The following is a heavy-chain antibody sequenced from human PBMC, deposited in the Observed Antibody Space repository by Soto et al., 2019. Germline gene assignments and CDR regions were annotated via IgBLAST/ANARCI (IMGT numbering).Heavy chain of an antibody. V-gene: IGHV3-23*01. CDR2: MSGSSRTT. Sequence: LRLSCASSGLTFSNDAMSWVRQAPGGGLEWVSSMSGSSRTTYYADPVRGRSTISSDGPKNRLYLQMSSLRAEATALYYCAKNQERELPKFIDFWGQGTLVTVSS. CDR3: AKNQERELPKFIDF. J-gene: IGHJ4*02. D-gene: IGHD1-7*01. CDR1: GLTFSNDA.